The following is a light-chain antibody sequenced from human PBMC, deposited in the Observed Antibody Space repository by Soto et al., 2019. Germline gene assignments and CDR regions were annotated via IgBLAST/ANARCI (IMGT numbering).Light chain of an antibody. V-gene: IGKV3-15*01. CDR3: QQYNNWPGP. J-gene: IGKJ1*01. Sequence: EIVMTQSPATLSVSPGERATLSCRASQSVSSNLAWYQQKPGQAPRLLIYGASTRATGIPARFSGSGSGTESTLTLSSLQSEDVAVYYCQQYNNWPGPFGQGTKVEIK. CDR1: QSVSSN. CDR2: GAS.